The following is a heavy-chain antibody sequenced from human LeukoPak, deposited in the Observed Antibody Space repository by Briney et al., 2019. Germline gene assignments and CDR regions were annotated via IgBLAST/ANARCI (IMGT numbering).Heavy chain of an antibody. Sequence: ASPRDSCKASGYTSTSYSISSVPQAPGQGVEWMGWISGYNGNTNYAQKLQGRVTMTTDTATSTVYMELRSLRSDATAVYYCARVPERWFDYWGQGTLVTVSS. CDR2: ISGYNGNT. J-gene: IGHJ4*02. V-gene: IGHV1-18*01. CDR3: ARVPERWFDY. D-gene: IGHD1-14*01. CDR1: GYTSTSYS.